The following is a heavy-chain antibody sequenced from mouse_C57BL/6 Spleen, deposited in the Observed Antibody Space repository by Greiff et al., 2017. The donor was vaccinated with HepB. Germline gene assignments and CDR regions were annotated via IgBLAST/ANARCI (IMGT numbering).Heavy chain of an antibody. CDR3: ARHSQITTVVDYYAMDY. Sequence: EVQRVESGGDLVKPGGSLKLSCAASGFTFSSYGMSWVRQTPDKRLEWVATISSGGSYTYYPDSVKGRFTISRDNAKNTLYLQMSSLKSEDTAMYYCARHSQITTVVDYYAMDYWGQGTSVTVSS. V-gene: IGHV5-6*01. D-gene: IGHD1-1*01. J-gene: IGHJ4*01. CDR1: GFTFSSYG. CDR2: ISSGGSYT.